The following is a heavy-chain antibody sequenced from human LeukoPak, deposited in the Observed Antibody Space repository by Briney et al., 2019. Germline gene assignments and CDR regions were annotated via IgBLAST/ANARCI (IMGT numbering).Heavy chain of an antibody. CDR3: AREIRDGSSWYFFDY. D-gene: IGHD6-13*01. J-gene: IGHJ4*02. Sequence: SQTLSLTCTVSGGSISSGGYYWSWIRQHPGKGLEWIGYIYYSGSTYYNPSLKSRVTISVDTSKNQFSLKLSSVTAADTAVYYCAREIRDGSSWYFFDYWGQGTLVTVSS. CDR2: IYYSGST. CDR1: GGSISSGGYY. V-gene: IGHV4-31*03.